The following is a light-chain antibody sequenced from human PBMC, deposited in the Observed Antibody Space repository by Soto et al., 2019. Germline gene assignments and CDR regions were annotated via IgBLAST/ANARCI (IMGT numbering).Light chain of an antibody. J-gene: IGKJ3*01. Sequence: EIVLTQSPATLSLSPGERATLSCRASQSVSSYLAWYQRKPGQAPRLLIYDASNRATGIPARFSGSGSGTDFTLTISSLEPEDFAVYYCQQRSNWPSATFGPGTKVDIK. CDR1: QSVSSY. CDR2: DAS. CDR3: QQRSNWPSAT. V-gene: IGKV3-11*01.